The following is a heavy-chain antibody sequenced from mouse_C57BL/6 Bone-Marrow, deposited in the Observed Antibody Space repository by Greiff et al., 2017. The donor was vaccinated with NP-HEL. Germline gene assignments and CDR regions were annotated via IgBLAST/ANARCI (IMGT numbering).Heavy chain of an antibody. V-gene: IGHV3-6*01. D-gene: IGHD2-4*01. CDR2: ISYDGSN. CDR3: ATYYDYDGWFAY. Sequence: EVQLQESGPGLVQPSQSLSLTCSVTGYSITSGYYWNWIRQFPGNKLEWMGYISYDGSNNYNPSLKNRISITRDTSKNQFFLKLNSVTTEDTATYYCATYYDYDGWFAYWGQGTLVTVSA. J-gene: IGHJ3*01. CDR1: GYSITSGYY.